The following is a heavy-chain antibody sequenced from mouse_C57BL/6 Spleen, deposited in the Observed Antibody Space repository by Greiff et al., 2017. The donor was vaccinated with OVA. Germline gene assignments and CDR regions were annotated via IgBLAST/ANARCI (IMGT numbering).Heavy chain of an antibody. J-gene: IGHJ3*01. CDR2: ISYDGSN. CDR3: ARGNYGNYWFAY. Sequence: ESGPGLVKPSQSLSLTCSVTGYSITSGYYWNWIRQFPGNKLEWMGYISYDGSNNYNPSLKNRISITRDTSKNQFFLKLNSVTTEDTATYYCARGNYGNYWFAYWGQGTLVTVSA. V-gene: IGHV3-6*01. CDR1: GYSITSGYY. D-gene: IGHD2-1*01.